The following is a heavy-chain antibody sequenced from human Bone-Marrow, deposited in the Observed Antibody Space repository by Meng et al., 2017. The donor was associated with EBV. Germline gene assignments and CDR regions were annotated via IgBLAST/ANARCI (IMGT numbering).Heavy chain of an antibody. CDR3: ARGNTFPEYYFGY. J-gene: IGHJ4*02. Sequence: LPLQESGPGLLKPSQPLSLTCAVSGCSISSGDFSWSWIRQSPGKGLEWIGNIYHSGSNFYNSSLNSRVTISIDKSKSQVSLKLTTVTAADTAVYYCARGNTFPEYYFGYWGQGTLVTVSS. V-gene: IGHV4-30-2*06. D-gene: IGHD2/OR15-2a*01. CDR2: IYHSGSN. CDR1: GCSISSGDFS.